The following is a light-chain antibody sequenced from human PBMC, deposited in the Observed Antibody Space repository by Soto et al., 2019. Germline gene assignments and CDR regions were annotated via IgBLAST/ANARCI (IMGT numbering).Light chain of an antibody. CDR1: RSISNY. J-gene: IGKJ3*01. CDR3: QQSDTAPYT. Sequence: DIQMTQSPSSLSASVGDAVSLTCRASRSISNYLNWYQQKPGRAPKLLISGASSLQRGVPSRFSGSGSGTTFTLTINSLQPDEFAIYFCQQSDTAPYTFGPGTKVEI. CDR2: GAS. V-gene: IGKV1-39*01.